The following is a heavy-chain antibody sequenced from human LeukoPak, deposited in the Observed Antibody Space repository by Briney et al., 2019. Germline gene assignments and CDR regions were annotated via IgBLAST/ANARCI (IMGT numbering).Heavy chain of an antibody. Sequence: TGGSLRLSCAASGFTFSSYAMSWVRQAPGKGLEWVSAISGSGGSTYYADSVKGRFTISRDNSKNTLYLQMNSLRAEDTAVYYCAKEKHIVVVTASFDYWGQGTLVTVSS. CDR3: AKEKHIVVVTASFDY. V-gene: IGHV3-23*01. CDR1: GFTFSSYA. D-gene: IGHD2-21*02. J-gene: IGHJ4*02. CDR2: ISGSGGST.